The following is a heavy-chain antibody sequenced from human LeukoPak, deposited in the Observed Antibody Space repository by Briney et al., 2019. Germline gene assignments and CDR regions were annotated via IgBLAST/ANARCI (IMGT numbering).Heavy chain of an antibody. V-gene: IGHV3-23*01. CDR3: AKRPYGSGSYYVASYFDY. Sequence: GGSLRLSCAASGFTFSSYAMSWVRQAPGKGLEWVSAISGSGGSTYYADSVKGRFTISRDNSKNTLYLQMNSLRAEGTAVYYCAKRPYGSGSYYVASYFDYWGQGTLVTVSS. J-gene: IGHJ4*02. CDR1: GFTFSSYA. CDR2: ISGSGGST. D-gene: IGHD3-10*01.